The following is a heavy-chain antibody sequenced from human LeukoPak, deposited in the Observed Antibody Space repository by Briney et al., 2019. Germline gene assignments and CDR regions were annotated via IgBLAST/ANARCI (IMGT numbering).Heavy chain of an antibody. CDR1: GGSISSGGYY. CDR2: IYYSGST. J-gene: IGHJ4*02. CDR3: ASHYYDSSGYYLPDY. V-gene: IGHV4-31*03. Sequence: PSETLSLTCTVSGGSISSGGYYWSWIRQHPGKGLEWIGYIYYSGSTYYNPSLKSRVTISVDTSKNQFSLKPSSVTAADTAVYYCASHYYDSSGYYLPDYWGQGTLVTVSS. D-gene: IGHD3-22*01.